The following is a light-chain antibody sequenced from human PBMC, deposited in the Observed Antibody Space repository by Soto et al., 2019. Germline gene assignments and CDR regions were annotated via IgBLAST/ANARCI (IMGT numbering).Light chain of an antibody. J-gene: IGLJ2*01. CDR1: SSNIGAGYD. Sequence: QSVLTQPPSVSGAPGQRVTISCTGSSSNIGAGYDVHWYQQLPGTAPKLLIYGNSNRPSGVPDRFSGSKSGTSASLAITGLQAEDEADYYCCSYAGPYVLFGGGTKLTVL. CDR3: CSYAGPYVL. CDR2: GNS. V-gene: IGLV1-40*01.